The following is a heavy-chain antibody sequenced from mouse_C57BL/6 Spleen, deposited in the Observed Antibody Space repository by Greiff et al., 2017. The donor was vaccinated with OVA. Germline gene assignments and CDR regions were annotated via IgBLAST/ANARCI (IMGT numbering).Heavy chain of an antibody. Sequence: VKLVESGPGLVAPSQSLSITCTVSGFSLTSYGVHWVRQPPGKGLEWLVVIWSDGSTTYNSALKSRLSISKDNSKSQVFLKMDSLQTDDTAMYYCARHDGAPIGAMDYWGQGTSVTVSS. J-gene: IGHJ4*01. D-gene: IGHD6-5*01. CDR2: IWSDGST. V-gene: IGHV2-6-1*01. CDR1: GFSLTSYG. CDR3: ARHDGAPIGAMDY.